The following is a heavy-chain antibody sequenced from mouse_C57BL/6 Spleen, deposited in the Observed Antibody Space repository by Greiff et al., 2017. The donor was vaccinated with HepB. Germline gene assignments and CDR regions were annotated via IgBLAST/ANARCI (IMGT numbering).Heavy chain of an antibody. J-gene: IGHJ2*01. CDR3: ARRGTGYCFDY. CDR2: INPGSGGT. Sequence: VQLQQSGAELVRPGTSVKVSCKASGYAFTNYLKEWVKQRPGQGLEWFGVINPGSGGTNYNEKFKGKATLTADKSSSTAYMQFSSLTSEASAVCFCARRGTGYCFDYWGQGTTLTVSS. CDR1: GYAFTNYL. V-gene: IGHV1-54*01. D-gene: IGHD3-3*01.